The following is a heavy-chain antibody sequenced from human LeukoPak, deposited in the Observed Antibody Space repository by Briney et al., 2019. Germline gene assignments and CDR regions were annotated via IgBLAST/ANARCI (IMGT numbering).Heavy chain of an antibody. D-gene: IGHD2-2*01. CDR2: IIPIFGTA. Sequence: SVKVSCKASGGTFSSYAISWVRQAPGQGLEWMGRIIPIFGTANYAQKFQGRVTITTDESTSTAYMELSSLRSEDTAVYYCARDARGYCSSTSCSSGDYWGQGTLVTVSS. V-gene: IGHV1-69*05. J-gene: IGHJ4*02. CDR1: GGTFSSYA. CDR3: ARDARGYCSSTSCSSGDY.